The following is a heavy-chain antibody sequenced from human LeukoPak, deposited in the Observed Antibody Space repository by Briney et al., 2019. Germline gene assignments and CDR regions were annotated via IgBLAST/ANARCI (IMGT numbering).Heavy chain of an antibody. CDR3: ASSGSSGWFPELYWCFDL. D-gene: IGHD6-19*01. J-gene: IGHJ2*01. Sequence: SETLSLTCTVSGGSISSYYWSWIRQPPGKGLEWIGYIYYSGSTNYNPSLKSRVTISVDTSKNQFSLKLSSVTAADTAVYYCASSGSSGWFPELYWCFDLWGRGTLVTVSS. CDR2: IYYSGST. V-gene: IGHV4-59*08. CDR1: GGSISSYY.